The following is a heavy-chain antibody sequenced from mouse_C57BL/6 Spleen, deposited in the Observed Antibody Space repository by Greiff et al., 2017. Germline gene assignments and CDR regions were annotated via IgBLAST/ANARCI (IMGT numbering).Heavy chain of an antibody. J-gene: IGHJ3*01. CDR1: GYSFTGYY. D-gene: IGHD2-10*01. Sequence: EVQLQESGPELVKPGASVKISCKASGYSFTGYYMNWVKQSPEKSLEWIGEINPSTGGTTYNQKFKAKATLTVDKSSSTAYMQLQLLTSETSAVYYGARSYYGPSWFAYWGQGTLVTVSA. V-gene: IGHV1-42*01. CDR3: ARSYYGPSWFAY. CDR2: INPSTGGT.